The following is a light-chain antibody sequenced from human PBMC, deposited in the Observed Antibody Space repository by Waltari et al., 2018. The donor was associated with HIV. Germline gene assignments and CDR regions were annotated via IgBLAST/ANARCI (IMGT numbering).Light chain of an antibody. CDR1: QDISNY. Sequence: DIQMTQSPSSLSASVGDRLTITCQASQDISNYLNWYQQKPGKAPKLLIYHASSLETGVPSRFSGSGSGTDFTVTISSLQPEDIATYYCQQYDNLPPLFTFGPGTKVDIK. V-gene: IGKV1-33*01. CDR3: QQYDNLPPLFT. J-gene: IGKJ3*01. CDR2: HAS.